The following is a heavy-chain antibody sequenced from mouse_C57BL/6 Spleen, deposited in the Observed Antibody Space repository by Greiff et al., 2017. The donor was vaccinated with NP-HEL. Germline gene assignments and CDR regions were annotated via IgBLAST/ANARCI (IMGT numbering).Heavy chain of an antibody. J-gene: IGHJ2*01. D-gene: IGHD1-1*01. V-gene: IGHV1-26*01. Sequence: EVQLHQSGPELVKPGASVKISCKASGYTFTDYYMNWVKQSHGKSLEWIGDINPNNGGTSYNQKFKGKATLTVDKSSSTAYMELRSLTSEDSAVYYCARAGGITTVVESFDYWGQGTTLTVSS. CDR2: INPNNGGT. CDR1: GYTFTDYY. CDR3: ARAGGITTVVESFDY.